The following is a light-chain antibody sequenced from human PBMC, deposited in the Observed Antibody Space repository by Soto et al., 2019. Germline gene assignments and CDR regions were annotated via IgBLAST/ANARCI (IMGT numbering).Light chain of an antibody. V-gene: IGKV1-33*01. J-gene: IGKJ2*01. Sequence: DIQMTQSPSSLSASVGDRVTITCQASQDITHFLNWYQQKPGKAPKLLIYHASNLETGVPSRFSESGSGIHFTFTISSLQPGDIATYYCQQCDTLPATFGQGPKLEI. CDR1: QDITHF. CDR2: HAS. CDR3: QQCDTLPAT.